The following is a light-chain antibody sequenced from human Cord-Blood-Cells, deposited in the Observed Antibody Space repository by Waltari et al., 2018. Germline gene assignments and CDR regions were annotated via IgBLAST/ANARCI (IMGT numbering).Light chain of an antibody. CDR1: SSAVGGYNN. CDR3: SSYAGSNNVV. Sequence: QSALTQPPSASGSPGQSATISCTGTSSAVGGYNNVTWYQQHPGKAPKLMIYEVSNRPSGVPDRFSGSKSGNTASLTVSWLQAEDEADYYCSSYAGSNNVVFGGGTKLTVL. CDR2: EVS. V-gene: IGLV2-8*01. J-gene: IGLJ2*01.